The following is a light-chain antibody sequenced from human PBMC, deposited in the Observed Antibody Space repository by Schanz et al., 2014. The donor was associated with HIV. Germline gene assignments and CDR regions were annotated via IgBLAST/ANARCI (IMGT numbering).Light chain of an antibody. J-gene: IGKJ2*01. Sequence: DIQMTQSPSTLSAFVGDRVTITCRASHSISSWLAWYQQKPGKAPKLLIYKASILESGVPSRFSGSGSGTDFTLTISSLQPEDFATYYCQHYYSYPYTFGQGTEVEIK. CDR2: KAS. CDR3: QHYYSYPYT. CDR1: HSISSW. V-gene: IGKV1-5*03.